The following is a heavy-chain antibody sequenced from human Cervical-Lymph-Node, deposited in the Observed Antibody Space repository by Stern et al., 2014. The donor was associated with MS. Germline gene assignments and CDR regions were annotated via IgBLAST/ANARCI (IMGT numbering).Heavy chain of an antibody. V-gene: IGHV4-59*01. J-gene: IGHJ5*02. CDR3: ARAGDITMIVFDP. D-gene: IGHD3-22*01. Sequence: QVQLQESGPGLVKPSETLSLTCTVSGGSISRYYWSWIRQPPGQGLEWLGYIYYRGSTNYNPSLPSRVTISVDTSKNQFSLKLSSVTAADTAVYYCARAGDITMIVFDPWGQGTLVTVSS. CDR2: IYYRGST. CDR1: GGSISRYY.